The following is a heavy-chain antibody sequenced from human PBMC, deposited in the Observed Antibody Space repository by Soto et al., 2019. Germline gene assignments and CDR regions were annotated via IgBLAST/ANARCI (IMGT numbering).Heavy chain of an antibody. CDR2: ISWNSGSI. D-gene: IGHD2-15*01. J-gene: IGHJ4*02. CDR1: GFTFDDYA. V-gene: IGHV3-9*01. CDR3: ARDSWDY. Sequence: ESGGGLVQPGRSLRLSCAASGFTFDDYAMHWVRQAPGKGLEWVSGISWNSGSIGYADSVKGRFTISRDNAKNSLYLQMNSLRAEDTALYYCARDSWDYCGQGTLVTVSS.